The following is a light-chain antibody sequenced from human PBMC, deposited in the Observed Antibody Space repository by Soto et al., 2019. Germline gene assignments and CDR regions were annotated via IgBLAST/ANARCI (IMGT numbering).Light chain of an antibody. Sequence: QSALTQPASVSGSPGQSITISCTGTSSDVGGYNYVSWYQHHPGKATKLMIYDVSNRPSGVSNRFSGSKSGNTASLTISWLQPEDEADYYCCSYTTSNTRQIVFGTGTKVTVL. J-gene: IGLJ1*01. CDR1: SSDVGGYNY. V-gene: IGLV2-14*03. CDR3: CSYTTSNTRQIV. CDR2: DVS.